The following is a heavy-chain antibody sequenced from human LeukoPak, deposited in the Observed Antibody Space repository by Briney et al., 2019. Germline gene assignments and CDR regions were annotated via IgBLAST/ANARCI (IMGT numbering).Heavy chain of an antibody. Sequence: PGGSLRLSCAASGFTFSSYAMSWVRQAPGKGLEWVSVISGGGDSTDYADSVKGRFTISRDNSRKTLYLQMNSLRAEDTAVYYCAREGAAAAFDPWGQGTLVTVSS. J-gene: IGHJ5*02. CDR2: ISGGGDST. D-gene: IGHD6-25*01. CDR3: AREGAAAAFDP. CDR1: GFTFSSYA. V-gene: IGHV3-23*01.